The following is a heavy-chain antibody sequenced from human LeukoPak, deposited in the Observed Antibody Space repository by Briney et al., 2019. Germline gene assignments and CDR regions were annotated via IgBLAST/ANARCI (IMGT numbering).Heavy chain of an antibody. J-gene: IGHJ4*02. CDR2: IRGSGGAT. CDR1: GFTFSSYA. V-gene: IGHV3-23*01. Sequence: GGSLRLSCAASGFTFSSYAVSWVRQAPGKGLEWVSGIRGSGGATYYADSVKGRFTISRDNSKNTLYLQMNSLRAEDTAVYYCAKDDLGFGKLGYWGQRTLVTVSS. D-gene: IGHD3-10*01. CDR3: AKDDLGFGKLGY.